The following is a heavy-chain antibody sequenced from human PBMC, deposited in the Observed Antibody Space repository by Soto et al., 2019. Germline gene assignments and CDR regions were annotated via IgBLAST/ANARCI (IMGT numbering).Heavy chain of an antibody. Sequence: QVQLQESGPGLVKPSQTLSLTCSVSVSGGSISSGAYYWNWIRQYPGKGLEWIGYMYYSGSTYYNPSLKSRVSISVDTSKNQFSLRLSSVTAADTAVYYCASSYSGYLDNWGQGTQVTVSS. CDR1: GGSISSGAYY. J-gene: IGHJ4*02. CDR3: ASSYSGYLDN. V-gene: IGHV4-31*03. CDR2: MYYSGST. D-gene: IGHD3-22*01.